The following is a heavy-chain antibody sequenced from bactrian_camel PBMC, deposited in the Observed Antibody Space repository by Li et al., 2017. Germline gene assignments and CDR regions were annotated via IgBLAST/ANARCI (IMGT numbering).Heavy chain of an antibody. J-gene: IGHJ4*01. D-gene: IGHD1*01. V-gene: IGHV3S53*01. CDR3: AARRYVLCGVDPMLGQAWHNY. Sequence: HVQLVESGGGSVQPGGSLRLSCAVSGYTIKSGCLGWFRQAPGNEREVVAAVGPSNTWYTGSVTGRFALSKDNAENSVYLQIHSLKPEDTAMYYCAARRYVLCGVDPMLGQAWHNYWGQGTQVTVS. CDR1: GYTIKSGC. CDR2: VGPSNT.